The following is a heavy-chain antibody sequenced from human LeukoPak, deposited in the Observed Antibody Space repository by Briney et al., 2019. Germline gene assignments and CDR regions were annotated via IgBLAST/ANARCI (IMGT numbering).Heavy chain of an antibody. V-gene: IGHV3-23*01. D-gene: IGHD2-15*01. J-gene: IGHJ4*02. Sequence: PGGSLRLSCAASGFTFSSYSMNWVRQAPGKGLEWVSGISGSAGSTYYADSVKGRFSISRDNSKNTLYLQMNSLRAEDTAVYYCAKDPPGYRLDYWGQGTLVTVSS. CDR1: GFTFSSYS. CDR3: AKDPPGYRLDY. CDR2: ISGSAGST.